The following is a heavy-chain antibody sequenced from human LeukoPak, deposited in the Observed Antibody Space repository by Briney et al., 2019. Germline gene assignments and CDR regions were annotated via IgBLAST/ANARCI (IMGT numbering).Heavy chain of an antibody. V-gene: IGHV3-21*01. J-gene: IGHJ6*04. CDR1: GFTFSSYS. CDR2: ISSSSSYI. D-gene: IGHD3-10*01. Sequence: GGSLRLSCAASGFTFSSYSMNWVRQAAGKGLEWVSSISSSSSYIYYADSVKGRFTISRDNAKNSLYLQMNSLRAEDTAVYYCARENYGSGSYRDYYYGMDVWGKGTTVTVSS. CDR3: ARENYGSGSYRDYYYGMDV.